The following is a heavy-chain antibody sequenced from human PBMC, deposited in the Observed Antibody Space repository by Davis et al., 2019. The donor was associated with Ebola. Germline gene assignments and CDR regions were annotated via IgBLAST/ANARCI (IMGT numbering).Heavy chain of an antibody. CDR2: ISAYNGNT. CDR3: ARGPEIQLWLNFDY. CDR1: VYTFTRCG. V-gene: IGHV1-18*01. D-gene: IGHD5-18*01. Sequence: ASVKVSCMASVYTFTRCGISWVRQAPGQGLEWMGWISAYNGNTNYAQKLQGRVTMTTDTSTSAAYMELRSLRSDDTAVYYCARGPEIQLWLNFDYWGQGTLVTVSS. J-gene: IGHJ4*02.